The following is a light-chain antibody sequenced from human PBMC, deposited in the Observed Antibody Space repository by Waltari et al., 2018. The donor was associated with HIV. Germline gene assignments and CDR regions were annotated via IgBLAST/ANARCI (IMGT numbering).Light chain of an antibody. Sequence: QSALTQPPSVSGTPGQRVAVSCTGTSSNHGTGSEVPWYQQLPGTAPKLLIYATTNRPSGVPDRFSGSKSGTSASLAITGLQAEDEADYYCQAYDSRLSGSVFGGGTKLTVL. V-gene: IGLV1-40*01. CDR1: SSNHGTGSE. J-gene: IGLJ3*02. CDR2: ATT. CDR3: QAYDSRLSGSV.